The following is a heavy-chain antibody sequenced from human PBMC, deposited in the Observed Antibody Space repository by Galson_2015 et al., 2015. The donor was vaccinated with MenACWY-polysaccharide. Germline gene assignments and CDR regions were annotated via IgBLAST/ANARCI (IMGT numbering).Heavy chain of an antibody. D-gene: IGHD6-19*01. CDR3: ARRWTGFGSGWIDS. J-gene: IGHJ4*02. Sequence: QSGAEVKKPGESLKISCTDSGNSFSSHWIGWVRQVPGKGLEWMGIIYPDDSDTRYSPSFQGQVTISADKSLNTAYLQWNSLKASDTAIYYCARRWTGFGSGWIDSWGQGTLVTVSS. V-gene: IGHV5-51*03. CDR1: GNSFSSHW. CDR2: IYPDDSDT.